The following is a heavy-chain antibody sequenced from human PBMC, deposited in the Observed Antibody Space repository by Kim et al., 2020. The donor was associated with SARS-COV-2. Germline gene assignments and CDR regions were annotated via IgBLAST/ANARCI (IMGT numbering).Heavy chain of an antibody. D-gene: IGHD6-13*01. CDR3: ARGIGAVGMDLNWFDA. Sequence: LKSRVLISVDTSQTQFSLQLSSVTAADTAVYYCARGIGAVGMDLNWFDAWGQGTLVTVSS. J-gene: IGHJ5*02. V-gene: IGHV4-59*09.